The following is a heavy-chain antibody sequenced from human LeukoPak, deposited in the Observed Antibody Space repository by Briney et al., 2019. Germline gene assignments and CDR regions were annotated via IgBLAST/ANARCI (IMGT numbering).Heavy chain of an antibody. CDR2: IKQDGSEK. D-gene: IGHD5-24*01. CDR3: AGASDPWLQLT. CDR1: GFTFSNYW. Sequence: GGSLRLSCAASGFTFSNYWMIWVRQAPGKGLEWVGNIKQDGSEKRYADSVGGRFSISRDNAQTSLYLQMNSLRAEDTAVYYCAGASDPWLQLTWGQGTLVTVSS. V-gene: IGHV3-7*05. J-gene: IGHJ5*02.